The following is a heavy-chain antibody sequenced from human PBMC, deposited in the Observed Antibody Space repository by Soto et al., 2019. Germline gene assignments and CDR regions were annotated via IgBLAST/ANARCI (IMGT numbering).Heavy chain of an antibody. CDR2: INAANGDT. Sequence: ASVKVSCKASGYTFTSYGIHWVLQAPGQRLEWMGWINAANGDTKYSPKFQGRVTITRDTSASTAYMELSSLRSEDTAVYYCVRRHVSATGIDWFDPWGQGALVTVSS. J-gene: IGHJ5*02. V-gene: IGHV1-3*01. D-gene: IGHD6-13*01. CDR1: GYTFTSYG. CDR3: VRRHVSATGIDWFDP.